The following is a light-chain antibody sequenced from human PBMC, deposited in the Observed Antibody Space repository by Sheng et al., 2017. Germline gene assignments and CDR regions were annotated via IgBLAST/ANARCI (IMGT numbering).Light chain of an antibody. CDR2: KAS. Sequence: DIQMTQSPSSLSASVGDRVTITCRASQRISNYLSWYQQKLGKAPKFLIYKASTLQGGVPSRFSGSGSGTHFTLTISSLQPEDFATYYCQQTYSTPLTFGGGTKVEIK. V-gene: IGKV1-39*01. CDR1: QRISNY. CDR3: QQTYSTPLT. J-gene: IGKJ4*01.